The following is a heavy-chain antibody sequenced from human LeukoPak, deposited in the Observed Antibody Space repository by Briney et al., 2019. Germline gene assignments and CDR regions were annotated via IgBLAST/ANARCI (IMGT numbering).Heavy chain of an antibody. CDR1: GNSFTSYW. Sequence: GEALKISFKGSGNSFTSYWIGWVRQMPGKGLEWMGIIYPGDSDTRYSPSFQGQVTISADKSLSTAYLQWSSVKASDTAMYYCARKVLAAAGPDYWGQGTLVTVSS. V-gene: IGHV5-51*01. J-gene: IGHJ4*02. D-gene: IGHD6-13*01. CDR2: IYPGDSDT. CDR3: ARKVLAAAGPDY.